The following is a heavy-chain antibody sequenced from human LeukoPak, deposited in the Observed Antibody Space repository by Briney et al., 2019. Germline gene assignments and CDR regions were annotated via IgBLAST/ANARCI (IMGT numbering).Heavy chain of an antibody. Sequence: SETLSLTYTVSGGSISSGDYYWSWIRQPPGKGLEWIGYIYYSGSTYYNPSLKSRVTISIDTSKNQFSLKLRSVTAADTAVYYCARDLVTVTKGFDIWGQGTMVSVSS. CDR2: IYYSGST. CDR3: ARDLVTVTKGFDI. J-gene: IGHJ3*02. CDR1: GGSISSGDYY. V-gene: IGHV4-30-4*02. D-gene: IGHD4-17*01.